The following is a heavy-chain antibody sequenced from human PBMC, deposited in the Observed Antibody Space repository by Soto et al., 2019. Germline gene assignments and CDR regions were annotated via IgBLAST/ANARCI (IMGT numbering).Heavy chain of an antibody. J-gene: IGHJ6*02. CDR1: GGSISSSNW. Sequence: QVQLQESGPGLVKPSGTLSLTCAVSGGSISSSNWWSWVRQPPGKGLEWIGELYHRGSTNYNPSLKSRVTISVDKSKNQFSLKLSSVTAADTAVYYCARDGRITIFGVVNPYYYYGMDVWGQGTTVTVSS. V-gene: IGHV4-4*02. CDR2: LYHRGST. CDR3: ARDGRITIFGVVNPYYYYGMDV. D-gene: IGHD3-3*01.